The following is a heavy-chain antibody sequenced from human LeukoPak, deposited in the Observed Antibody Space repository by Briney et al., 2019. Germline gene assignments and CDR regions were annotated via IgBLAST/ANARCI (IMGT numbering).Heavy chain of an antibody. CDR3: ARHYDYSSSWDPFDY. V-gene: IGHV4-59*08. CDR2: IYHSGSS. Sequence: SETLSLTCTVSGGSITGYYWSWIRQPPGKGLECIGYIYHSGSSNYNPSLKSRVTISVDTSKNQFSLKLTSVTAADTAVYYCARHYDYSSSWDPFDYWGQGTLVTVSS. CDR1: GGSITGYY. D-gene: IGHD6-13*01. J-gene: IGHJ4*02.